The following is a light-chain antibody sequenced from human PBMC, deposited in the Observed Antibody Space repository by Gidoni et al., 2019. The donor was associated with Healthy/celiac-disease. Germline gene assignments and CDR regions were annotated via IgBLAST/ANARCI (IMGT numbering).Light chain of an antibody. CDR3: SSYAGSTLYV. CDR2: EVS. J-gene: IGLJ1*01. V-gene: IGLV2-8*01. CDR1: SSDVGGYNY. Sequence: SSLTQPPSASGSPGQSVTLSCTGTSSDVGGYNYVSWYPQHPGKAPKLMIYEVSKRPSGVPDRFSGSKSGNTASLTVSGLQAEDEADYYCSSYAGSTLYVFGTGTKVTVL.